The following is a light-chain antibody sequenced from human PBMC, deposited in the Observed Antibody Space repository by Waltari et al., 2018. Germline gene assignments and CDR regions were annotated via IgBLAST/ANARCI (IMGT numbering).Light chain of an antibody. CDR3: SSYGGSNNVL. CDR2: EVA. J-gene: IGLJ2*01. Sequence: QSALTQPPSASGSPGQSVTIPCTGTSRDVGGIDYVSWYQLHPGKAPKLLIYEVAKRPSGVPDRFSGSKSANTASLTVSDLQPEDEADYYCSSYGGSNNVLFGGGTKLTVL. CDR1: SRDVGGIDY. V-gene: IGLV2-8*01.